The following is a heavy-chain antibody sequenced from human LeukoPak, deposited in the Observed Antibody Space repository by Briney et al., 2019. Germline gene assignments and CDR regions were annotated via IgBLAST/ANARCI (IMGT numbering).Heavy chain of an antibody. V-gene: IGHV1-18*01. J-gene: IGHJ4*02. CDR1: GYTFTSYG. Sequence: ASVKVSCKASGYTFTSYGISWVRQAPGQGLEWMGWISAYNGNTNYAQKLQGRVTMTTDTSTSTAYMELSRLRSDDTAVHYCARDSPYIAVAGDFDYWGQGTLVTVSS. D-gene: IGHD6-19*01. CDR2: ISAYNGNT. CDR3: ARDSPYIAVAGDFDY.